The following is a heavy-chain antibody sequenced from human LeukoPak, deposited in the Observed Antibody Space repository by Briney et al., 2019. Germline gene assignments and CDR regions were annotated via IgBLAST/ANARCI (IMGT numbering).Heavy chain of an antibody. V-gene: IGHV3-7*03. Sequence: GGSLRLSCAASGFTFSSYWMSRVRQAPGKGLEWVANIKQDGSEKSYVDSVKGRFTISRDNTKNSLYLQMNSLRAEDTAVYYCARGQPTMTNWGQGTLVTVSS. CDR2: IKQDGSEK. CDR1: GFTFSSYW. J-gene: IGHJ4*02. D-gene: IGHD4-17*01. CDR3: ARGQPTMTN.